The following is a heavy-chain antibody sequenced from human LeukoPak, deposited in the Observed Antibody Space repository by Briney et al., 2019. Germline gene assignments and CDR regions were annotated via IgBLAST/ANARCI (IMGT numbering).Heavy chain of an antibody. CDR3: ARPYYDSSGYYLYYLDY. J-gene: IGHJ4*02. Sequence: GGSLRLSCAASGFAFSSYAMHWVRQAPGKGLEWVAVISYDGSNKYYADSVKGRFTISRDNSKNTLYLQMNSLRAEDTAVYYCARPYYDSSGYYLYYLDYWGQGTLVTVSS. CDR2: ISYDGSNK. CDR1: GFAFSSYA. D-gene: IGHD3-22*01. V-gene: IGHV3-30-3*01.